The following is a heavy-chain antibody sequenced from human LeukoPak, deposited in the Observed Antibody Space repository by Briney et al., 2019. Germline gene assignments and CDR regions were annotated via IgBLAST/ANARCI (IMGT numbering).Heavy chain of an antibody. J-gene: IGHJ6*02. CDR3: ARLVRRGSSGSPYYYYGMDV. D-gene: IGHD1-26*01. Sequence: SETLSLTCAVYGGSFSGYYWSWIRQPPGKGLEWLGDMNHSGSTNYNPSLKSRVTISVETSKHQFFLKLSSVTAADTAVYYCARLVRRGSSGSPYYYYGMDVWGQGTTVTVSS. CDR2: MNHSGST. V-gene: IGHV4-34*01. CDR1: GGSFSGYY.